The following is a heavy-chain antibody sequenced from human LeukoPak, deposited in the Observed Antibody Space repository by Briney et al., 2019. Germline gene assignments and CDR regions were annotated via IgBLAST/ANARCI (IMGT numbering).Heavy chain of an antibody. CDR1: GFAFSSYA. D-gene: IGHD3-22*01. J-gene: IGHJ4*02. CDR2: ISGSGGST. V-gene: IGHV3-23*01. Sequence: PGGSLRLSCAASGFAFSSYAMSWVRQAPGKRLEWVSAISGSGGSTYYADSVKGRFTISRDNSKNTLYLQMNSLRAEDTAVYYCAKTLYYYDSSGYYYFDYWGQGTLVTVSS. CDR3: AKTLYYYDSSGYYYFDY.